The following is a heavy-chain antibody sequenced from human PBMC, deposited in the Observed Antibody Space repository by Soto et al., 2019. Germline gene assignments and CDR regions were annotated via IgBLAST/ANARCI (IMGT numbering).Heavy chain of an antibody. D-gene: IGHD1-26*01. CDR3: ARGGVGTTGSFDF. CDR2: MRNSASTT. CDR1: GFTFEAFT. J-gene: IGHJ4*02. V-gene: IGHV3-23*01. Sequence: VQVLQSGGGLVQTGGSLRLSCSVSGFTFEAFTMSWVRQAPGKGLEWVSSMRNSASTTYYADSVRGRFSISRDNSKNTLYLQMNSLRVEDTATYYCARGGVGTTGSFDFWGQGTLVAVSS.